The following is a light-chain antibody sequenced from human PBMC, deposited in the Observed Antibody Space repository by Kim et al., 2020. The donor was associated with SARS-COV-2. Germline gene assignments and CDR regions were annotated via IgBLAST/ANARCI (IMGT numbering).Light chain of an antibody. J-gene: IGKJ1*01. CDR2: AAS. Sequence: PGESATPSCGPRRRVSSGYLAWYQQKPGQAPKLLISAASSRATGIPERFSGSGSGTDFTFTISRLEPEDFAVYYCQQYDTSPRTFGQGTKVEIK. CDR3: QQYDTSPRT. CDR1: RRVSSGY. V-gene: IGKV3-20*01.